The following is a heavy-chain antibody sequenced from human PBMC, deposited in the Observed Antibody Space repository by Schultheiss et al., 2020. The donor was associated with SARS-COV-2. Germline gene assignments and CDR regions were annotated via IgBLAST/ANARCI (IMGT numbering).Heavy chain of an antibody. J-gene: IGHJ4*02. Sequence: GGSLRLSCAASGFTFSSYEMNWVRQAPGKGLEWVSYISSSGSTIYYADSVKGRFTISRDNSKNTLYLQMNSLRAEDTAVYYCARDQRTVTTDVAGFDYWGQGTLVTVSS. V-gene: IGHV3-48*03. CDR3: ARDQRTVTTDVAGFDY. CDR1: GFTFSSYE. D-gene: IGHD4-11*01. CDR2: ISSSGSTI.